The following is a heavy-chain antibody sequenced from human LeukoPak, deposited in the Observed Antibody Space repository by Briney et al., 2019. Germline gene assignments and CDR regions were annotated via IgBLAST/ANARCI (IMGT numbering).Heavy chain of an antibody. Sequence: PSETLSLTCAVYGGSFNGYYWSWIRQPPGKGLEWIGEINHSGSTNYNPSLKSRDTISVDTSKNQFSLKLSSVTAADTAVYYCARDPTGDVPGYYYGMDVWGQGTTVTVSS. CDR2: INHSGST. D-gene: IGHD7-27*01. CDR3: ARDPTGDVPGYYYGMDV. V-gene: IGHV4-34*01. CDR1: GGSFNGYY. J-gene: IGHJ6*02.